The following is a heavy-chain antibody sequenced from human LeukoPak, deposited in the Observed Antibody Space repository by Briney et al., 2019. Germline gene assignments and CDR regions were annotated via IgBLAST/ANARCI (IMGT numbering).Heavy chain of an antibody. CDR1: GGSISSYY. J-gene: IGHJ4*02. Sequence: SETLSLTCTVSGGSISSYYWSWIRQPPGKGLEWIGEINHSGSTNYNPSLKSRVTISVDTSKNQFSLKLSSVTAADTAVYYCARGSGSKGFDYWGQGTLVTVSS. CDR2: INHSGST. CDR3: ARGSGSKGFDY. D-gene: IGHD1-26*01. V-gene: IGHV4-34*01.